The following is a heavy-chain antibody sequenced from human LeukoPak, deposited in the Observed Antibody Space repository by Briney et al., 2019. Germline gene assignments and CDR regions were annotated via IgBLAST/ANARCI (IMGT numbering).Heavy chain of an antibody. CDR2: INPNSSGT. CDR1: GYTFTGYY. D-gene: IGHD5-18*01. J-gene: IGHJ6*02. V-gene: IGHV1-2*04. CDR3: ARGQRGYSYSDYYYYYGMDV. Sequence: ASVKVSCKASGYTFTGYYMHWVRQAPGQGLEWMGWINPNSSGTNYAQKFQGWVTMTRDTSISTAYMELSRLRSDDTAVYYCARGQRGYSYSDYYYYYGMDVWGQGTTVTVSS.